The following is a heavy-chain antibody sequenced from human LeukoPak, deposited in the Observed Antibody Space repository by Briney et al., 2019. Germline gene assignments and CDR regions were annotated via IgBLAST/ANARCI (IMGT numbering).Heavy chain of an antibody. J-gene: IGHJ4*02. CDR3: AKRGVVVRVILVGFHKQAYYFES. CDR2: ISDSGGTT. Sequence: GGSLRLSCAVSGITLSNYGMSWVRQAPGKGLEWVAGISDSGGTTNYADSVKGRFTVSRDNPKNTLYLQMNSLRAEDTAVYFCAKRGVVVRVILVGFHKQAYYFESWGQGVLVTVSS. V-gene: IGHV3-23*01. CDR1: GITLSNYG. D-gene: IGHD3-10*01.